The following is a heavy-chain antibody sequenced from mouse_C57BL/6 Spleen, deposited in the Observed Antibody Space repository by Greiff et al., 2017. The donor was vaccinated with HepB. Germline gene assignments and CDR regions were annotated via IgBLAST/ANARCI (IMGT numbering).Heavy chain of an antibody. Sequence: QVQLQQSGAELVRPGASVTLSCKASGYTFTDYEMHWVKQTPVHGLEWIGAIDPETGGTAYNQKFKGKAILTADKSSSTAYMELRSLTSEDSAVYYCTRTTMALYYFDYWGQGTTLTVSS. CDR2: IDPETGGT. D-gene: IGHD2-1*01. J-gene: IGHJ2*01. CDR1: GYTFTDYE. CDR3: TRTTMALYYFDY. V-gene: IGHV1-15*01.